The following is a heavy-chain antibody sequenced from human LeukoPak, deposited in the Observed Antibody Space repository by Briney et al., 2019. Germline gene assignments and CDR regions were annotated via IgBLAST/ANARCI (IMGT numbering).Heavy chain of an antibody. CDR2: IRSRCSTI. D-gene: IGHD3-10*02. V-gene: IGHV3-48*03. CDR3: AELGIPMIGGV. J-gene: IGHJ6*04. Sequence: QPGGSLRLSCAASGFTFSIYEMNWVRQAPGKGLEGVSYIRSRCSTIYYADSVKGRFTISRDNAKNSLYLQMNSLRAEDTAVYYCAELGIPMIGGVWGKGPTVTISS. CDR1: GFTFSIYE.